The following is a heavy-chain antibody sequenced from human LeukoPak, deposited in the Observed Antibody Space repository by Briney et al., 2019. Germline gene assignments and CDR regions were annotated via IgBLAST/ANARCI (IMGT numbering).Heavy chain of an antibody. Sequence: GGSLRLSCSASGFTFERYSMDWVRQAPGKGLEWVSSISSSSRYIYYADSVKGRFTISRDNAKNSLYLQMNSLRAEDTAVYYCARSRRVGGVIVPFDYWGQGTLVTVSS. J-gene: IGHJ4*02. D-gene: IGHD3-16*02. CDR1: GFTFERYS. CDR3: ARSRRVGGVIVPFDY. V-gene: IGHV3-21*01. CDR2: ISSSSRYI.